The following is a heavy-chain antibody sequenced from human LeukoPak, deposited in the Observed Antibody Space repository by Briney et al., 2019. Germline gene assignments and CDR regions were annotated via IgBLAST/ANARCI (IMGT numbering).Heavy chain of an antibody. V-gene: IGHV3-23*01. D-gene: IGHD2-2*02. CDR3: AKDRGYCSSTSCYTPFDY. CDR1: GFTFSSYA. J-gene: IGHJ4*02. CDR2: ISGSGGST. Sequence: PGGSLRLSCAASGFTFSSYAMSWVRLAPGKGLEWVSAISGSGGSTYYADSVKGRFTISRDNSKNTLYLQMNSLRAEDTAVYYCAKDRGYCSSTSCYTPFDYWGQGTLVTVSS.